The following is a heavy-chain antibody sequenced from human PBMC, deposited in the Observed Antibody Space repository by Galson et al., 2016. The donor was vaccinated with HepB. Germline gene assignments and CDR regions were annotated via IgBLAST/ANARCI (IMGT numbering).Heavy chain of an antibody. D-gene: IGHD4-17*01. Sequence: SLRLSCAASGFTFSNAWMSWVRQAPGKGLEWVGRIKSKTDGGTPDYIAPVKGRFTISRDDSKNTLYLQMNSLTTEDTAVYYCSTVSTTVLVSGFDCWGQGTLVTDSS. J-gene: IGHJ4*02. V-gene: IGHV3-15*01. CDR3: STVSTTVLVSGFDC. CDR2: IKSKTDGGTP. CDR1: GFTFSNAW.